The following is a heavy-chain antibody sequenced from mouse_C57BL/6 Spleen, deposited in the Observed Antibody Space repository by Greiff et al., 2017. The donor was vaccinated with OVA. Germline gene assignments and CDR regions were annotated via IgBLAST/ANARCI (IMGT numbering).Heavy chain of an antibody. Sequence: QVQLQQSGAELARPGASVKLSCKASGYTFTSYGMSWVKQRTGQGLEWIGEIYPRSGNTYYNEKFKGKATLTADKSSSTAYMELRSLTSEDSAVYFCARPYGSSYFDYWGQGTTLTVSS. D-gene: IGHD1-1*01. CDR3: ARPYGSSYFDY. J-gene: IGHJ2*01. V-gene: IGHV1-81*01. CDR2: IYPRSGNT. CDR1: GYTFTSYG.